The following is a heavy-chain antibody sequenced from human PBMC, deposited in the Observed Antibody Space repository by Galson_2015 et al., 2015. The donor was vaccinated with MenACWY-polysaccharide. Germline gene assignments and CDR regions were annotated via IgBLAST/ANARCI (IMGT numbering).Heavy chain of an antibody. CDR3: ARAQRPYYYDSSGYYHANDAFDI. D-gene: IGHD3-22*01. CDR1: GYTFTSYA. Sequence: SVKVSCKASGYTFTSYAMNWVRQAPGQGLEWMGWINTNTGNPTYAQGFTGRFVFSLDTSVSTAYLQISSLKAEDTAVYYCARAQRPYYYDSSGYYHANDAFDIWGQGTMVTVSS. J-gene: IGHJ3*02. V-gene: IGHV7-4-1*02. CDR2: INTNTGNP.